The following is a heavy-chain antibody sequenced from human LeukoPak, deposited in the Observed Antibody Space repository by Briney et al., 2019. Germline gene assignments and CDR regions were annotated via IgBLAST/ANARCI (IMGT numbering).Heavy chain of an antibody. CDR2: ISGGST. D-gene: IGHD3-10*01. CDR1: GFTVSSNE. J-gene: IGHJ4*02. Sequence: GGSLRLSCAASGFTVSSNEISWVRQAPGKGLEWVSSISGGSTYYADSRKGRFTISRDNSKNTLHLQMNSLRAEDTAVYYCAKDRGSYYYGSGRRVVGYFDYWGQGTLVTVSS. CDR3: AKDRGSYYYGSGRRVVGYFDY. V-gene: IGHV3-38-3*01.